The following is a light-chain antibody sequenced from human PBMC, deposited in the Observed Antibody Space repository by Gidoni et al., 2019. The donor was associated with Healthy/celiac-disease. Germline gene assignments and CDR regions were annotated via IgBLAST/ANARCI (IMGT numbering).Light chain of an antibody. Sequence: ELVLTQSPGTLSLSPGERATLSCRASQSVSSSYLAWYQQKPGQAPRLLIYGASSRATGIPDRFSGSGSGTDFTLTISRLEPEDFAVYYCQQYGSLGTFGQGTKVEIK. CDR3: QQYGSLGT. CDR1: QSVSSSY. CDR2: GAS. J-gene: IGKJ1*01. V-gene: IGKV3-20*01.